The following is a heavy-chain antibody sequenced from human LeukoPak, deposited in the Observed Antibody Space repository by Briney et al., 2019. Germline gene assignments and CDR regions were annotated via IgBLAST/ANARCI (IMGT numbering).Heavy chain of an antibody. J-gene: IGHJ4*02. D-gene: IGHD2-2*01. CDR3: ARGVGYCSSTSCYAGYSYGLDY. CDR1: GFTFSSNY. Sequence: GGSLRLSCAASGFTFSSNYMSWVRQAPGKGLEWVSVIYSGGSTYYSDSVKGRFTISRDNSKNTLYLQMNSLRAEDTAVYYCARGVGYCSSTSCYAGYSYGLDYWGQGTLVTVSS. CDR2: IYSGGST. V-gene: IGHV3-53*01.